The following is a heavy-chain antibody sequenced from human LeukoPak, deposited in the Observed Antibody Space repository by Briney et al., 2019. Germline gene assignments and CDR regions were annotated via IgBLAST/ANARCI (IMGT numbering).Heavy chain of an antibody. CDR2: IYHTGST. V-gene: IGHV4-59*01. Sequence: PSETLSLTCSVSGASINSYYWTWIRQFPGKGLEWIGYIYHTGSTNYSPPLRSRVTISIDTSQSQFSLKLNSVTAADTAIYYCTRLPPFTAFFDFWGQGILVSVSS. CDR3: TRLPPFTAFFDF. D-gene: IGHD5-18*01. J-gene: IGHJ4*02. CDR1: GASINSYY.